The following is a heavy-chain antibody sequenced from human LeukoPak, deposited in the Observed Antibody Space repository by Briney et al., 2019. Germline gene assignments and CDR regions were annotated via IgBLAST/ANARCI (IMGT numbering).Heavy chain of an antibody. CDR1: GGSISSYY. CDR3: ARQTNVLLWFGESTRLNWFDP. J-gene: IGHJ5*02. V-gene: IGHV4-59*08. Sequence: SETLSLTCTVSGGSISSYYWSWIRQPPGKGLEWIGEINHSGSTNYNPSLKSRVTISVDTSKNQFSLKLSSVTAADTAVYYCARQTNVLLWFGESTRLNWFDPWGQGTLVTVSS. D-gene: IGHD3-10*01. CDR2: INHSGST.